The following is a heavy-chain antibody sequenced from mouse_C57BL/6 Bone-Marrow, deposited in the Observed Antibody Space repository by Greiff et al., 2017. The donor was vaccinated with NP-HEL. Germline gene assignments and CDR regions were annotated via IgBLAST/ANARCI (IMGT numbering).Heavy chain of an antibody. D-gene: IGHD3-2*02. CDR2: IWSGGST. J-gene: IGHJ3*01. CDR3: ARRQLRLNWFAY. Sequence: QVQLQQSGPGLVQPSQSLSITCTVSGFSLTSYGVHWVRQSPGKGLEWLGVIWSGGSTDYNAAFISRLSISKDNSKSQVFFKMNSLQADDTAIYYCARRQLRLNWFAYWGQGTLVTVSA. V-gene: IGHV2-2*01. CDR1: GFSLTSYG.